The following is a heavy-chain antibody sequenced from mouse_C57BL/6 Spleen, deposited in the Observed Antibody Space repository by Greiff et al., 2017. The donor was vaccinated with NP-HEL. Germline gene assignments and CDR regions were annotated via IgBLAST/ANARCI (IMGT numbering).Heavy chain of an antibody. CDR1: GFTFSDYG. Sequence: DVKLVESGGGLVKPGGSLKLSCAASGFTFSDYGMHWVRQAPEKGLEWVAYISSGSSTIYYADTVKGRFTISRDNAKNTLFLQMTSLRSEDTAMYYCARPGGGYAMDYWGQGTSVTVSS. CDR3: ARPGGGYAMDY. J-gene: IGHJ4*01. CDR2: ISSGSSTI. V-gene: IGHV5-17*01.